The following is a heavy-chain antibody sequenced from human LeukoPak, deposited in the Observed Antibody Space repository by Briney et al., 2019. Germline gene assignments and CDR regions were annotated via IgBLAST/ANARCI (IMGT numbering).Heavy chain of an antibody. Sequence: GESLKISFKGSGYSFTSYWIGWVRQMPGKGLEWMGIIYPGDSDTRYSPSFQGQVTISADKSISTAYLQWSSLKASDTAMYYCASSAGSGYQVDAFDIWGQGTMVTVSS. CDR1: GYSFTSYW. CDR3: ASSAGSGYQVDAFDI. J-gene: IGHJ3*02. V-gene: IGHV5-51*01. CDR2: IYPGDSDT. D-gene: IGHD3-22*01.